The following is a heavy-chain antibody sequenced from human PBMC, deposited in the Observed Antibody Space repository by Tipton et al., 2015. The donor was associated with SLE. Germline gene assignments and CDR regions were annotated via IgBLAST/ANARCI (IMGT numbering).Heavy chain of an antibody. CDR2: IFHSGTT. Sequence: TLSLTCTVSDGSIRSTNYYWGWIRQPPGKGLEWIGYIFHSGTTYYKPSLKTRLSMSVDKSKNQFSLNLSSVTAADTAVYYCASDCGHDCSPMEYFPPWGQGTLVTVSS. D-gene: IGHD2-21*01. V-gene: IGHV4-39*07. J-gene: IGHJ1*01. CDR1: DGSIRSTNYY. CDR3: ASDCGHDCSPMEYFPP.